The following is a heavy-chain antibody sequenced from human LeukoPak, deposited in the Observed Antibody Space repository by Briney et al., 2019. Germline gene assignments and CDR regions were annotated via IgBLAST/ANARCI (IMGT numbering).Heavy chain of an antibody. D-gene: IGHD3-22*01. J-gene: IGHJ3*02. CDR2: ISSNGGST. Sequence: GGSLRLSCAASGFTFSSYAMHWVRQAPGKGLEYVSAISSNGGSTYYANSVKGRFTISRDNSKNTLYLQMGSLRAEDMAVYYCAAAYDSSGYYSPFDIWGQGTMVTVSS. CDR3: AAAYDSSGYYSPFDI. V-gene: IGHV3-64*01. CDR1: GFTFSSYA.